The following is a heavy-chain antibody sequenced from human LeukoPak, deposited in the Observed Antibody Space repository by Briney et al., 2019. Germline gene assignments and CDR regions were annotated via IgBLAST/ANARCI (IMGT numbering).Heavy chain of an antibody. J-gene: IGHJ4*02. D-gene: IGHD2/OR15-2a*01. V-gene: IGHV3-48*01. CDR3: ARGGLSIMGY. CDR2: ISSSGSTK. CDR1: GITFSSYS. Sequence: GGSLRLSCGASGITFSSYSMNWVRQAPGKGLEWVSYISSSGSTKYYADSVRGRFTISRDNARNSLYLQMNSLRAEDTAVYFCARGGLSIMGYWGQGTLVTVSS.